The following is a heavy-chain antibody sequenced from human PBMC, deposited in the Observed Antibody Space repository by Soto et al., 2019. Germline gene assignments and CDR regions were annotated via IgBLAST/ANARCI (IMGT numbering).Heavy chain of an antibody. Sequence: PGGSLRLSCAASGFTFSSYAMSWVRQAPGKGLEWVSYISSSSSTIYYADPVKGRFTISRDNAKNSLYLQMNSLRAEDTAVYYCARDCGYSSGWYFGYFDYWGQGTLVTVSS. CDR3: ARDCGYSSGWYFGYFDY. CDR1: GFTFSSYA. CDR2: ISSSSSTI. V-gene: IGHV3-48*01. J-gene: IGHJ4*02. D-gene: IGHD6-19*01.